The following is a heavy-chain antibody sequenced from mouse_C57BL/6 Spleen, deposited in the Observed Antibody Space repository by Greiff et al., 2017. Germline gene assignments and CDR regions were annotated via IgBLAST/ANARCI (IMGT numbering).Heavy chain of an antibody. J-gene: IGHJ2*01. Sequence: VQLQQPGAELVMPGASVKLSCKASGYTFTSYWMHWVKQRPGQGLEWIGEIDPSDSYTNYNQKFKGKSTLTVDKSSSTAYMQLSSLTSEDSAVYYCARKPNYYGSRGYFDYWDQGTTLTVSS. D-gene: IGHD1-1*01. CDR1: GYTFTSYW. CDR3: ARKPNYYGSRGYFDY. CDR2: IDPSDSYT. V-gene: IGHV1-69*01.